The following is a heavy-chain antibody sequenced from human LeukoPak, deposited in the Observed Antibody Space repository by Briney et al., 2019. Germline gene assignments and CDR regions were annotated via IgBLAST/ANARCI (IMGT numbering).Heavy chain of an antibody. CDR2: IKQDGSEK. Sequence: GGSLRLSCAASGFTFNTYWMSWVRQAPGKGLEWVVKIKQDGSEKYYVDSVKGRFIISRDNAEDSLYLQMNSLRAEDTAVYYCARGKGPDPWGQGTLVTVSS. J-gene: IGHJ5*02. CDR1: GFTFNTYW. V-gene: IGHV3-7*04. CDR3: ARGKGPDP.